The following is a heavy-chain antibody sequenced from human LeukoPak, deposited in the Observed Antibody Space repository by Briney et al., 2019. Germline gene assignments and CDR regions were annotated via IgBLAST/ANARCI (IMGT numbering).Heavy chain of an antibody. CDR2: INPSGGST. V-gene: IGHV1-46*01. J-gene: IGHJ4*02. D-gene: IGHD3-16*01. Sequence: ASVKVSCKASGYTFTSYYMHWVRQAPGQGLEWMGIINPSGGSTSYAQKFQGRVTMTRDASISTAYMELSRLTSDDTAVYYCARSLPLAVGDSRDNFDYWGQGTLVTVSS. CDR1: GYTFTSYY. CDR3: ARSLPLAVGDSRDNFDY.